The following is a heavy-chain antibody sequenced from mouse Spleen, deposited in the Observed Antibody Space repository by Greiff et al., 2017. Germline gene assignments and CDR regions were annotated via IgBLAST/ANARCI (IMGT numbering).Heavy chain of an antibody. J-gene: IGHJ2*01. D-gene: IGHD1-1*01. CDR2: IYPRSGNT. CDR1: GYTFTSYG. V-gene: IGHV1-81*01. CDR3: ASAPHYYDGSYHYFDY. Sequence: QVQLQQSGAELARPGASVKLSCKASGYTFTSYGISWVKQRTGQGLEWIGEIYPRSGNTYYNEKFKGKATLTADRSSSTAYMELRSLTSEDSAVYFCASAPHYYDGSYHYFDYWGQGTTLTVSS.